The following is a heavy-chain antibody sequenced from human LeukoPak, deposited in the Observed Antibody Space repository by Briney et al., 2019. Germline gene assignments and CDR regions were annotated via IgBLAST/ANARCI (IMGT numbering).Heavy chain of an antibody. CDR1: GITFSNAW. J-gene: IGHJ4*02. D-gene: IGHD4-17*01. CDR2: IKSKSDGGTA. V-gene: IGHV3-15*01. CDR3: TTDDGDYGGGFDY. Sequence: GGSLRLSCAASGITFSNAWMSWVRQAPGKGLEWVGRIKSKSDGGTADYAAPVKGKFTISRDGSKNTVYLQMNSLKTEDTAVYYCTTDDGDYGGGFDYWGQGTLVTVSS.